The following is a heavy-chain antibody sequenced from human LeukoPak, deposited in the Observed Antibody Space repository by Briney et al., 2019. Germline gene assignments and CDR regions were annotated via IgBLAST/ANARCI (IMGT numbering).Heavy chain of an antibody. CDR2: IIPILGIA. CDR1: GGTFSSYT. V-gene: IGHV1-69*02. D-gene: IGHD3-3*02. Sequence: GASVKVSCKASGGTFSSYTISWVRQAPGQGLEWMGRIIPILGIANYAQKFQGRVTITADKSTSAAYMELSSLRSEDTAVYYCARLAEYYGMDVWGQGTTVTVSS. CDR3: ARLAEYYGMDV. J-gene: IGHJ6*02.